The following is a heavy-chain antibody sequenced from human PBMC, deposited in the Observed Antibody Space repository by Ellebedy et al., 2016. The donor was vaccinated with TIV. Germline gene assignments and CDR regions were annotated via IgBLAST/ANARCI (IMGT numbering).Heavy chain of an antibody. D-gene: IGHD1-14*01. Sequence: GESLKISCAASGFTFRIYDMHWVRQSVGKGLEWVSAFGSGGDSYYPASVKGRLTISTENAKSSVYLQMNSLRVCDTAVYYCVRGGAAPHNRYFDFWGRGTLVTVSS. V-gene: IGHV3-13*01. J-gene: IGHJ2*01. CDR3: VRGGAAPHNRYFDF. CDR1: GFTFRIYD. CDR2: FGSGGDS.